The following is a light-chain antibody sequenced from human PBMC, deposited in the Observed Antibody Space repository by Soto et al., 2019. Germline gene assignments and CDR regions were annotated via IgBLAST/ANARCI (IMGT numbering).Light chain of an antibody. CDR3: TSYAGGNNV. V-gene: IGLV2-8*01. Sequence: QSVLTQPPSASGSPGQSVTISCTGTSSDVGGYNYVSWYQQHPGKVPKLMVYEVNKRPSGVPDRFSGSKSGNTASLTVSGXXXXXXADYYCTSYAGGNNVFGTGTKLTVL. CDR1: SSDVGGYNY. CDR2: EVN. J-gene: IGLJ1*01.